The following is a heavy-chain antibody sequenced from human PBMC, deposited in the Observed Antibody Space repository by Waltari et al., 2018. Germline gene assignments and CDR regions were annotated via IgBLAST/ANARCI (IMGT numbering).Heavy chain of an antibody. Sequence: QVQLQESGPGLVKPSEPLSLTCTVSGGSVSSYCWSWIRQPAGKGLEWLGRFQNTGVSNYNPSLRSRVTIAVDTSKNQFSLSLNSVTAADTAVYVCARDALIDGFYYHMDVWGKGTTVTVSS. CDR2: FQNTGVS. CDR3: ARDALIDGFYYHMDV. J-gene: IGHJ6*03. V-gene: IGHV4-4*07. D-gene: IGHD3-22*01. CDR1: GGSVSSYC.